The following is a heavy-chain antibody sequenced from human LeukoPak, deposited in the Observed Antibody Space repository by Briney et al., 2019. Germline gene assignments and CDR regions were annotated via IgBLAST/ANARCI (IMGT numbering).Heavy chain of an antibody. CDR3: ARDHAGYYYGMDV. CDR2: IYSGGST. V-gene: IGHV3-66*01. J-gene: IGHJ6*02. Sequence: PGGSLRLSCTASGFPFIEYSMNWVRQAPGKGLEWVSVIYSGGSTYYADSVKGRFTISRDNSKNTLYLQMNSLRAEDTAVYYCARDHAGYYYGMDVWGQGTTVTVSS. D-gene: IGHD6-13*01. CDR1: GFPFIEYS.